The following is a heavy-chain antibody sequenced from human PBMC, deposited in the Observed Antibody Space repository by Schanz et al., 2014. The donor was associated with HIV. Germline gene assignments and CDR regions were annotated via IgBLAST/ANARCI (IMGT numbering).Heavy chain of an antibody. D-gene: IGHD4-17*01. CDR2: MGYDESHK. V-gene: IGHV3-33*06. Sequence: QVQLVESGGGVVQPGRSLRLSCTASGFTFSSSGMHWVRQAPGKGLEWVAAMGYDESHKGYADSVKGRFTISRDNSKKTLYLQMKSLRPEDTAVYYCAKDDYGGNRAVGSFDYWGQGTLVTVSS. CDR1: GFTFSSSG. CDR3: AKDDYGGNRAVGSFDY. J-gene: IGHJ4*02.